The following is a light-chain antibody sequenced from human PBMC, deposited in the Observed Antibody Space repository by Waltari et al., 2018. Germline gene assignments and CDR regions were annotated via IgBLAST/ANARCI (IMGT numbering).Light chain of an antibody. V-gene: IGKV1-5*01. CDR1: QSISSW. CDR2: DAS. Sequence: DIQMTQSPSTLSASVGDRVTITCRASQSISSWLAWYQQKPGKAPKLLIYDASSLESGVPSRFSGSASGTEFTLTISSLQPDDFATYYCQQYNSYSLTFGGGTKVEIK. CDR3: QQYNSYSLT. J-gene: IGKJ4*01.